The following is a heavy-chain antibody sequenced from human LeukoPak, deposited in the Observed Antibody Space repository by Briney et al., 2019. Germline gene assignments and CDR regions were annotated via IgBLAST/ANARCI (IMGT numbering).Heavy chain of an antibody. CDR2: INPSGGST. CDR1: GYTFNNHY. Sequence: ASVKVSCKASGYTFNNHYMYWVRQAPGQGLEWMGVINPSGGSTSYAQKFQGRVTMTRDTSTRTDYMEVSSLRSEDTAVYYCARQGTYSSAIGMGYWGQGTLVTVSS. V-gene: IGHV1-46*02. D-gene: IGHD6-19*01. CDR3: ARQGTYSSAIGMGY. J-gene: IGHJ4*02.